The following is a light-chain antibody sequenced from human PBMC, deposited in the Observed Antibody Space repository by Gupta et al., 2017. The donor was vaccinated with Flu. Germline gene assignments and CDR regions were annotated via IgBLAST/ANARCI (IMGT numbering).Light chain of an antibody. CDR2: EVS. CDR1: SSDVGGYNY. J-gene: IGLJ3*02. CDR3: SSYTSSDTWV. Sequence: QSALTQPASVSGSPGQSITISCTGTSSDVGGYNYVSWCQHHPGKPPKLMIYEVSSRPSGVSNRFSGSKSGNTASLTISGLQAEDEAYYYCSSYTSSDTWVFGGGTKLTVL. V-gene: IGLV2-14*01.